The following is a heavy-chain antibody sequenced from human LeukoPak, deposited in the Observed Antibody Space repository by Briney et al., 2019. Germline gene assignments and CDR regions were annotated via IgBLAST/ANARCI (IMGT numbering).Heavy chain of an antibody. V-gene: IGHV3-74*01. CDR3: ARGSYGYDY. CDR1: GFTFSSYW. Sequence: GGSLKLSCAASGFTFSSYWMHWVRQGPEKGLVWVSRINSDGSSTTYADSVKGRFTISRDNAKNTLYLQMNSLRAEDTAVYYCARGSYGYDYWGQGTLVTVSS. D-gene: IGHD5-18*01. CDR2: INSDGSST. J-gene: IGHJ4*02.